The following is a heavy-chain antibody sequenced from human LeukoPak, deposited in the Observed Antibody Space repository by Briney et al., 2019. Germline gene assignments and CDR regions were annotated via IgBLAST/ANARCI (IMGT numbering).Heavy chain of an antibody. Sequence: PGGSLRLSCAASGFTFSSYAMSWVRQAPGKGLEWVSAISGSGRGGSSYYSDSVKGRFTISRDNSKNTLYAQMNSLRAEDTAVYYCAISGSYWAWAHWGQGTLVTVSS. CDR2: ISGSGRGGSS. CDR3: AISGSYWAWAH. CDR1: GFTFSSYA. D-gene: IGHD1-26*01. J-gene: IGHJ4*02. V-gene: IGHV3-23*01.